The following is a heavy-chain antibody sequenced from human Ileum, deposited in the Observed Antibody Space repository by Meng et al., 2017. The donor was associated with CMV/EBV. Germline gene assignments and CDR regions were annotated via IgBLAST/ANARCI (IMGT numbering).Heavy chain of an antibody. Sequence: EEQLLESGGGLVQPGGSLRLSCAASGFTFSGHWMHWVRQAPGKGLVWVSRINADGSSINYADSVKGRFTISRDNAKNTLYLQMSSLSTEDTAVYYCTRGVNAAYGLFDYWGQGALVTVSS. D-gene: IGHD4-17*01. CDR2: INADGSSI. CDR1: GFTFSGHW. V-gene: IGHV3-74*02. CDR3: TRGVNAAYGLFDY. J-gene: IGHJ4*02.